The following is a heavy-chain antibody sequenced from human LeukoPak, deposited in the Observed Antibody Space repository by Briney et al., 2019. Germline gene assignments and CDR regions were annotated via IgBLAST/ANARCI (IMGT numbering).Heavy chain of an antibody. CDR3: ASPRSSSDAFDI. CDR2: IYHSGST. V-gene: IGHV4-38-2*01. J-gene: IGHJ3*02. CDR1: GYSISSGHY. Sequence: SETLSLTCAVSGYSISSGHYWGWIRQPPGNGLEWIGSIYHSGSTYYNPSLKSRVTISVDTSKNQFSLKLSSVTAADTAVYYCASPRSSSDAFDIWGQGTMVTVSS. D-gene: IGHD6-13*01.